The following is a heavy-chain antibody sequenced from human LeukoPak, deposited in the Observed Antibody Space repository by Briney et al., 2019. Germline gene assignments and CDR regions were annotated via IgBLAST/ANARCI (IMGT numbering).Heavy chain of an antibody. CDR1: GYTFTSYG. CDR2: ISAYSGNT. V-gene: IGHV1-18*01. Sequence: ASVKVSCKASGYTFTSYGITWVRQAPGQGLEWMGWISAYSGNTNYAQKLQGRVTMTTDTSTSTVYMELRSPRSDDTAVYYCARGDRSSTLAFDIWGQGTMVTVSS. J-gene: IGHJ3*02. D-gene: IGHD6-6*01. CDR3: ARGDRSSTLAFDI.